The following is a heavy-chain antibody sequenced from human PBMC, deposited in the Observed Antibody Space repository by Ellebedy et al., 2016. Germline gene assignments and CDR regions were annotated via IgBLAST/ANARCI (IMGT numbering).Heavy chain of an antibody. D-gene: IGHD5-12*01. CDR3: ARRERSDSGYGIDY. CDR2: ISGSGGST. V-gene: IGHV3-23*01. CDR1: GFTFSSYA. J-gene: IGHJ4*02. Sequence: GESLKISCAASGFTFSSYAMSWVRQAPGKGLEWVSAISGSGGSTYYADSVKGRFTISRDNSKNTLYLQMNSLRAEDTAIYYCARRERSDSGYGIDYWGQGTLVTVSS.